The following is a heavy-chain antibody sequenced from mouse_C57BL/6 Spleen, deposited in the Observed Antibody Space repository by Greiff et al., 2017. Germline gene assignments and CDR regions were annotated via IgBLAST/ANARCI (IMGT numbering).Heavy chain of an antibody. CDR1: GFTFTEYY. D-gene: IGHD2-1*01. Sequence: DVQLVESGGGLVQPGGSLSLSCAASGFTFTEYYMSWVRQPPGKALEWLGFIRNKTNGYHTEYNASVKGRFTISRDNSQTILYLQMNALRAEDSATYYCARLYGNYVWYFDGWGTGTTVTVSS. CDR2: IRNKTNGYHT. V-gene: IGHV7-3*01. J-gene: IGHJ1*03. CDR3: ARLYGNYVWYFDG.